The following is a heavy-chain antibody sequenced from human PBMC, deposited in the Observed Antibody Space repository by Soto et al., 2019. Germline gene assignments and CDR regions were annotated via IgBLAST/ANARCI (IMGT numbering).Heavy chain of an antibody. V-gene: IGHV1-8*01. D-gene: IGHD3-3*01. J-gene: IGHJ6*03. CDR1: GYTFTSYD. CDR3: ARVRPEVDFWSGYYSEVYYYMDV. Sequence: GASVKVSCKASGYTFTSYDINWVRQATGQGLEWMGWMNPNSGNTGYAQKFQGRVTMTRNTSISTAYMELSSLRSEDTAVCYCARVRPEVDFWSGYYSEVYYYMDVWGKGTTVTVSS. CDR2: MNPNSGNT.